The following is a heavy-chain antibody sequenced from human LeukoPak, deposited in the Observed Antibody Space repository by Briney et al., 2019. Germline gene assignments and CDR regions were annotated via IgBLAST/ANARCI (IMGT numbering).Heavy chain of an antibody. CDR1: AYTFTDYY. J-gene: IGHJ4*02. CDR3: ARANFLSCSSTSCLFDY. CDR2: INPLSGGT. Sequence: ASVTLSFNASAYTFTDYYFHWVRLAPGQGLEWMGWINPLSGGTNYLQTFQGRVTITRDTSINTAYMELSRLRSADTAVYYCARANFLSCSSTSCLFDYWGQGTLVTVSS. D-gene: IGHD2-2*01. V-gene: IGHV1-2*02.